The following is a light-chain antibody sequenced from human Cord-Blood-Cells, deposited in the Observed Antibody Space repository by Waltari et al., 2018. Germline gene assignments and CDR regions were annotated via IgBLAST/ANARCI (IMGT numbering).Light chain of an antibody. Sequence: DIQMTQSPSSLAASVGVRVTIICRASESISSYLNWDQQKPGKAPKLLSYAASSLQSGVPSRFSGSGSGTDFTLTISSLQPEDFATYYCQQSYSTPPITFGQGTRLEIK. V-gene: IGKV1-39*01. CDR3: QQSYSTPPIT. J-gene: IGKJ5*01. CDR2: AAS. CDR1: ESISSY.